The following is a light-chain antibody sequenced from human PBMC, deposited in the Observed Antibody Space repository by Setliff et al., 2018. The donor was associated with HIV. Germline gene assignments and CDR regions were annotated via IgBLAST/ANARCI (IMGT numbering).Light chain of an antibody. CDR1: SGDVGGYNY. Sequence: QSVLTQPASVSGSPGQSITLSCTGTSGDVGGYNYVSWYQQHPDKAPKLMIYDVKNRPSGVSDRFSGSKSGNTASLTISGLQAEDEADYYCCSYAGSGPVFGAGTKVTVL. J-gene: IGLJ1*01. CDR2: DVK. V-gene: IGLV2-23*02. CDR3: CSYAGSGPV.